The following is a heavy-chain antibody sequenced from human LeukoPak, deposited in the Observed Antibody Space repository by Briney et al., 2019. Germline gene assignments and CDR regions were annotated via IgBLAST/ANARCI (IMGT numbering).Heavy chain of an antibody. J-gene: IGHJ4*02. Sequence: SETLSLTCTVSGGSISRRTYYCWIRQPPGKGLEWIGSIYYSGSTFYNPSLKSRVTLSEDTSKKQFSLNLTSVTAADTAVYYCARGIDGYNHFDYWGQGNSVTVSS. CDR1: GGSISRRTYY. CDR2: IYYSGST. V-gene: IGHV4-39*07. CDR3: ARGIDGYNHFDY. D-gene: IGHD5-24*01.